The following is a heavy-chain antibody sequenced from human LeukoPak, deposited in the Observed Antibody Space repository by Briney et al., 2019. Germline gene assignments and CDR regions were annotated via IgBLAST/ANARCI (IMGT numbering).Heavy chain of an antibody. CDR1: GGSFSAYH. J-gene: IGHJ6*03. CDR2: INHSGST. D-gene: IGHD3-16*02. V-gene: IGHV4-34*01. CDR3: ARGARYYDYVWGSYLDYYYYYMDV. Sequence: PSETLSLTCAVYGGSFSAYHWSWIRQPPGKGLEWIGEINHSGSTNYNPSLKSRVTISVDTSKNQFSPKLSSVTAADTAVYYCARGARYYDYVWGSYLDYYYYYMDVWGKGTTVTVSS.